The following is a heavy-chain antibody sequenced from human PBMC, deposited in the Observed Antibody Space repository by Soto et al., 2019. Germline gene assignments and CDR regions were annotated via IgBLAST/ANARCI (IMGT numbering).Heavy chain of an antibody. CDR3: AKEWFGEKPLEDP. CDR1: GFTFSSYG. Sequence: QVQLVESGGGVVQPGRSLRLSCAASGFTFSSYGMHWVRQAPGKGLEWVAVISYDGSNKYYADSVKGRFTISRDNSKNTLYLQMNSLRAEDTAVYYCAKEWFGEKPLEDPWGQGTLVTVSS. CDR2: ISYDGSNK. J-gene: IGHJ5*02. V-gene: IGHV3-30*18. D-gene: IGHD3-10*01.